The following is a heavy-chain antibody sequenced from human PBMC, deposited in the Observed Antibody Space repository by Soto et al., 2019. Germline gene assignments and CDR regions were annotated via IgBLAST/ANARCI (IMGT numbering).Heavy chain of an antibody. CDR3: AKDRAAAGTPGFDY. V-gene: IGHV3-30*18. CDR2: ISYDGSNK. Sequence: GGSLRLSCAASGFTFSSYGMHWVRQAPGKGPEWVAVISYDGSNKYYADYVKGRFTISRDNSKNTLYLQMKSLRAEDTTVYYWAKDRAAAGTPGFDYWGQGTLVTVSS. D-gene: IGHD6-13*01. J-gene: IGHJ4*02. CDR1: GFTFSSYG.